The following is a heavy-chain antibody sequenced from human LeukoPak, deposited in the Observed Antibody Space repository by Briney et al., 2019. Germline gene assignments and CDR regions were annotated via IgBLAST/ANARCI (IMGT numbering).Heavy chain of an antibody. Sequence: GGSLRLSCAPSRFTFSSYVMHWVRQAPGKGLEWVALIWYDGDNKYYSDSVKGRFTISRDNSKNTLYLQMNSLRAEDTAVYYCAKARSTYLYDTSGYSALDYWGQGTLVTVSS. CDR2: IWYDGDNK. CDR1: RFTFSSYV. J-gene: IGHJ4*02. V-gene: IGHV3-33*06. CDR3: AKARSTYLYDTSGYSALDY. D-gene: IGHD3-22*01.